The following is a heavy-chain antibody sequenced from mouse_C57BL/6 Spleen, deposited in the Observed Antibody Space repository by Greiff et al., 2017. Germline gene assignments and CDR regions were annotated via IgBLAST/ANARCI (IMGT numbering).Heavy chain of an antibody. CDR2: IYPGGGST. J-gene: IGHJ2*01. D-gene: IGHD2-5*01. V-gene: IGHV1-55*01. CDR3: ARESNYGYCDD. CDR1: GYTFTGYW. Sequence: VQLQQPGAELVKPGASVKMSCTASGYTFTGYWITWVKQRPGQGLEWIGDIYPGGGSTNYNETFKSQATLTVDTSSSTAYMQLSSLTSEDSAVYYCARESNYGYCDDWGQGTTLTVSS.